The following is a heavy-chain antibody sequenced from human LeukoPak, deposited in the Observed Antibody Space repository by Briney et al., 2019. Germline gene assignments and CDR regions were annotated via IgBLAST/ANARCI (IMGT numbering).Heavy chain of an antibody. CDR2: IGGSGGTT. CDR1: GFTASSNY. D-gene: IGHD6-13*01. J-gene: IGHJ6*02. CDR3: ATAGNSIYYYYGMDV. V-gene: IGHV3-23*01. Sequence: PGGSLRLSCAASGFTASSNYMSWDRQAPGEGLEWVSVIGGSGGTTYYADSVKGRFTISGDNSNNTLYLQMSSLKTEATAVYCCATAGNSIYYYYGMDVWGQGTTVTVSS.